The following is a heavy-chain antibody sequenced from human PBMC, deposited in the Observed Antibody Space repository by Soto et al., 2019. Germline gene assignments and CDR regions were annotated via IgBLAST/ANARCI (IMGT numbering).Heavy chain of an antibody. CDR3: ARDRPYYDFWSGYSYYYGMDG. CDR1: GYTFTSYD. J-gene: IGHJ6*02. D-gene: IGHD3-3*01. Sequence: GASVKVSCKASGYTFTSYDINWVRQATGQGLEWMGWMNPNSGNTGYAQKFQGRVTITADKSTSTAYMELSSLRSEDTAVYYCARDRPYYDFWSGYSYYYGMDGWGQGTTVTFSS. V-gene: IGHV1-8*01. CDR2: MNPNSGNT.